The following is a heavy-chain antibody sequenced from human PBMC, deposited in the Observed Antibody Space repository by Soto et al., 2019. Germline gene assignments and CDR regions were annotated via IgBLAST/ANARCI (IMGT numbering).Heavy chain of an antibody. CDR2: VSSSGNS. J-gene: IGHJ4*02. CDR3: VGRLTYIYNYFDS. Sequence: SETLSLTCTVSGDSISSATHYWNWIRQHPGKGLEWIGYVSSSGNSYYSPSLKSRVFMSVDTSKNLFSLKLSSVTAADTAIYYCVGRLTYIYNYFDSWGQGTQVTVS. CDR1: GDSISSATHY. V-gene: IGHV4-31*03. D-gene: IGHD2-21*01.